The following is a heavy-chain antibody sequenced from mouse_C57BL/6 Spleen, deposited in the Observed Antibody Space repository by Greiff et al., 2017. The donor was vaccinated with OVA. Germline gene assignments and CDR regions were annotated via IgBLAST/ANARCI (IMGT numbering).Heavy chain of an antibody. CDR1: GFSLTSYG. V-gene: IGHV2-6-1*01. J-gene: IGHJ4*01. Sequence: QVQLQQSGPGLVAPSQSLSITCTVSGFSLTSYGVHWVRQPPGKGLEWLVVIWSDGSTTYNSALKSRLSISKDNSKSQVFLKMNSLQTDDTAMYYCARHRSMDYDYDVGYAMDYWGQGTSVTVSS. D-gene: IGHD2-4*01. CDR2: IWSDGST. CDR3: ARHRSMDYDYDVGYAMDY.